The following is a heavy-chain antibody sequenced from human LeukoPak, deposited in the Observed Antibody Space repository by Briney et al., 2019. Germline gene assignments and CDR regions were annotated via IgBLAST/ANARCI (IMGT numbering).Heavy chain of an antibody. J-gene: IGHJ6*04. Sequence: SETLSLTCAVSGYSISSGYYRGWIRQPPGKGLEWIGSIYHSGNTYYHPSLKSRVTISVDTSKDQFSLRLSSVTAADTAVYYCARVIGGYCSSTSCYALDVWGKGTTVTVSS. D-gene: IGHD2-2*01. CDR3: ARVIGGYCSSTSCYALDV. CDR1: GYSISSGYY. V-gene: IGHV4-38-2*01. CDR2: IYHSGNT.